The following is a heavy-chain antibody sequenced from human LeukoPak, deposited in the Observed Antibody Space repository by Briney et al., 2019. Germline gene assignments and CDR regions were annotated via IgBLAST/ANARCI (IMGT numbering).Heavy chain of an antibody. CDR3: AIARYCSGGSCYHFDY. Sequence: SQTLSLTCTVSGGSISSGDYYWSWIRQPPGKGLEWIGYIYYSGSTYYNPSLNSRVTISVDTSKNQFSLKLSSVTAADTAVYYCAIARYCSGGSCYHFDYWGQGTLVTVSS. J-gene: IGHJ4*02. V-gene: IGHV4-30-4*01. CDR1: GGSISSGDYY. D-gene: IGHD2-15*01. CDR2: IYYSGST.